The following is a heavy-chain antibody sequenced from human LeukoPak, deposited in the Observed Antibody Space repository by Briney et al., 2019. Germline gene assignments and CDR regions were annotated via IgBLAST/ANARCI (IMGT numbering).Heavy chain of an antibody. CDR2: INPNSGGT. J-gene: IGHJ4*02. Sequence: GASVKVSCKASGYTFTGYYMHWVRQAPGQGLEWMGWINPNSGGTNYAQKFQGRVTMTRDTSISTAYMELSRLRSDDTAVYYCARVAGGSYYRSFDYWGQGTLVTVSS. CDR1: GYTFTGYY. D-gene: IGHD1-26*01. V-gene: IGHV1-2*02. CDR3: ARVAGGSYYRSFDY.